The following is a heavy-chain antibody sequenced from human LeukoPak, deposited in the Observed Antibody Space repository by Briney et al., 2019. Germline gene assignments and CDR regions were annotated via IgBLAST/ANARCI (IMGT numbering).Heavy chain of an antibody. J-gene: IGHJ4*02. Sequence: GGSLRLSCAASGFTFSSYWMSWVRQAPGKGLEWVANIKQDGSEKYHVDSVKGRFTISRDNAKNTLYLQMNSLRAEDTAVYYCLCSGHYEKVYWGQGTLVTVSS. CDR2: IKQDGSEK. CDR3: LCSGHYEKVY. V-gene: IGHV3-7*01. D-gene: IGHD4-17*01. CDR1: GFTFSSYW.